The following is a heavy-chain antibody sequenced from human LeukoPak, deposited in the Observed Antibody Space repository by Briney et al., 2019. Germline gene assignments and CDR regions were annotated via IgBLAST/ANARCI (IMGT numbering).Heavy chain of an antibody. CDR2: IIPILGIA. D-gene: IGHD3-22*01. Sequence: ASVKVSCKASGGTFSSYAISWVRQAPGQGLEWMGRIIPILGIANYARKFQGRVTITADKSTSTAYMELSSLRSEDTAVYYCARKYYYDSSGRPDDAFDIWGQGTMVTVSS. CDR3: ARKYYYDSSGRPDDAFDI. J-gene: IGHJ3*02. V-gene: IGHV1-69*04. CDR1: GGTFSSYA.